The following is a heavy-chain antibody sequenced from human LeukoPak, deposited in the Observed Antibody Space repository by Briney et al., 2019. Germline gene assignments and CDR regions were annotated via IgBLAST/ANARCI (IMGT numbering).Heavy chain of an antibody. CDR3: ARGTDTLPGADI. CDR1: GGTFSSYA. J-gene: IGHJ3*02. CDR2: IIPIFGTA. V-gene: IGHV1-69*01. D-gene: IGHD7-27*01. Sequence: ASVKVSCKASGGTFSSYAISWVRQAPGQGLEWTGGIIPIFGTANYAQKFQGRVTITADESTSTAYMELSSLRSEDTAVYYCARGTDTLPGADIWGQGTMVTVSS.